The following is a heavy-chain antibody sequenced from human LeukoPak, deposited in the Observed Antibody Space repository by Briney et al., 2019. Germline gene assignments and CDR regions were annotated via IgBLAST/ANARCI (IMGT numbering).Heavy chain of an antibody. CDR1: GFSVRSSY. J-gene: IGHJ4*02. CDR3: ARDRDSSNWHAY. CDR2: IYSGGST. Sequence: GGSLRLSCAASGFSVRSSYMSWVRQAPGKGLEWVSVIYSGGSTYYADSVKGRFTISRDNSKNTLYLQMNSLRAEDTAVYYCARDRDSSNWHAYWGQGTLVTVSS. V-gene: IGHV3-66*02. D-gene: IGHD6-13*01.